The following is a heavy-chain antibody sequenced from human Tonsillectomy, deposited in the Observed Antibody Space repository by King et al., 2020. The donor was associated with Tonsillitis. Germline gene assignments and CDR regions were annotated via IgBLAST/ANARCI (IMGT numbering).Heavy chain of an antibody. Sequence: QVQLVESGGGLVKPGGSLRLSCAASGFTFSDSYMSWIRQAPGKGLEWVSNISSSGYTIYYADSVKGRFTISRDNTNNSLYLQMNSLRAEDTAVYYCARDLGYSYGYSYYFDYWGQGILVTVSS. CDR1: GFTFSDSY. CDR2: ISSSGYTI. CDR3: ARDLGYSYGYSYYFDY. D-gene: IGHD5-18*01. J-gene: IGHJ4*02. V-gene: IGHV3-11*01.